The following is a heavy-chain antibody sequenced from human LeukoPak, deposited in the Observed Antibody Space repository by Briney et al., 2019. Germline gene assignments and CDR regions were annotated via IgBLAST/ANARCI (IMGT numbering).Heavy chain of an antibody. V-gene: IGHV3-23*01. D-gene: IGHD4-23*01. Sequence: GGSLRLSCAATGFSFSNFAMSWLRQAPGKGLECVAGISDSGGRTNYLDSVKGRITISRDNSKNTLYLQMNSLRAEDTAVYYCAKSPAVDAAFDIWGQGTMVTVSS. CDR3: AKSPAVDAAFDI. CDR2: ISDSGGRT. J-gene: IGHJ3*02. CDR1: GFSFSNFA.